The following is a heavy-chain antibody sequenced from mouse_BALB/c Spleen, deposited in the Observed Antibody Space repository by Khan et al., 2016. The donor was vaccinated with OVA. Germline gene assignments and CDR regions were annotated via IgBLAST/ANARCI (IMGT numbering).Heavy chain of an antibody. Sequence: EVQLQESGPELVKPGASVKISCKASGYSFTGYFMNWVMQSHGKSLEWIGRINPHFGETFYNQKFVGKATLTVDESSSTAHMELRSLASEDSAVYYCARIYGSDFDYWGQGTTLTVSS. J-gene: IGHJ2*01. CDR3: ARIYGSDFDY. CDR2: INPHFGET. D-gene: IGHD1-1*01. V-gene: IGHV1-20*02. CDR1: GYSFTGYF.